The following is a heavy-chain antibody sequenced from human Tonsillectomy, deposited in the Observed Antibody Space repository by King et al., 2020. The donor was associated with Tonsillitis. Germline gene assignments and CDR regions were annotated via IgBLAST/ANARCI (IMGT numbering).Heavy chain of an antibody. CDR2: ISGSAGSGST. D-gene: IGHD6-19*01. Sequence: VQLVESGGGLVQPGGSLRLSCAASGFTFSSYGMSWVRQAPGKGLGWVSSISGSAGSGSTYYADSVKGRFTISRDNSKNTLYLQMNSLRAEDTAVYYCAKGGSGWCGDYYYYGMDVWGQGTTVTVSS. V-gene: IGHV3-23*04. CDR1: GFTFSSYG. J-gene: IGHJ6*02. CDR3: AKGGSGWCGDYYYYGMDV.